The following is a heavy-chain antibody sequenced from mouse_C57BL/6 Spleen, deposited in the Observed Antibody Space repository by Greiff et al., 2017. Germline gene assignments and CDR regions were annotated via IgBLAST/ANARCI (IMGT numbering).Heavy chain of an antibody. J-gene: IGHJ1*03. CDR2: IRNKANGYKS. D-gene: IGHD4-1*01. CDR1: GFTFTDYY. Sequence: EVKVVESGGGLVQPGGSLSLSCAASGFTFTDYYMSWVRQPPGKALEWLGVIRNKANGYKSEYSASGKGRFTISRDNSQSILYLQLNALSAEDSSTAYSPSSNWDWDFDVWGTGTTVTVSS. CDR3: PSSNWDWDFDV. V-gene: IGHV7-3*01.